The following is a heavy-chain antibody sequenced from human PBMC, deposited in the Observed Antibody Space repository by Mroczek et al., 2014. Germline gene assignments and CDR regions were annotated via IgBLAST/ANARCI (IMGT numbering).Heavy chain of an antibody. J-gene: IGHJ4*02. CDR2: ISWNSGSI. V-gene: IGHV3-9*01. Sequence: VRQAPGKGLEWVSGISWNSGSIGYADSVKGRFTISRDNAKNSLXLQMNSLRAEDTALYYCAKAEEGHCSGGSCSGYFDYWGQGTLVTVSS. CDR3: AKAEEGHCSGGSCSGYFDY. D-gene: IGHD2-15*01.